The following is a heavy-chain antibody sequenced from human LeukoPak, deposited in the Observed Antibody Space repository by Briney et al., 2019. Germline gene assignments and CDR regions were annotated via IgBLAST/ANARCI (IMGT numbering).Heavy chain of an antibody. D-gene: IGHD3-22*01. CDR2: ISYDGSNK. CDR1: GFIFSSYA. J-gene: IGHJ4*02. Sequence: GGSLRLSCAAAGFIFSSYAMHWVRQAPGKGLEWVAVISYDGSNKYYADSVKGRFTISRGNSKNTLYLQMNSLRAEDTAVYNCARGSGYLETFDYWGQGTLVTVSS. CDR3: ARGSGYLETFDY. V-gene: IGHV3-30*04.